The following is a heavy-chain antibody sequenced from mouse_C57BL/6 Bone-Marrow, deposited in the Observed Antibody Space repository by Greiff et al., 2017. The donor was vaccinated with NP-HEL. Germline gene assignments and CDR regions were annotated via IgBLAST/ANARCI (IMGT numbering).Heavy chain of an antibody. D-gene: IGHD2-13*01. Sequence: EVQLQQSGPELVKPGASVKIPCKASGYTFTDYNMDWVKQSHGKSLEWIGDINPNNGGTIYNQKFKGKATLTVDESSSTAYMELRSLTSEDTAVYYCARGDYSYAMDYWGQGTSVTVSS. J-gene: IGHJ4*01. CDR3: ARGDYSYAMDY. CDR1: GYTFTDYN. CDR2: INPNNGGT. V-gene: IGHV1-18*01.